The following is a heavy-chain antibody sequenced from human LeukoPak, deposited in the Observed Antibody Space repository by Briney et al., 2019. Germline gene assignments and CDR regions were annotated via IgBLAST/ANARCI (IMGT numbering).Heavy chain of an antibody. CDR2: ISGSGGST. D-gene: IGHD3-22*01. V-gene: IGHV3-23*01. CDR3: AKTYYYDSSGYYYDYYYYYGMDV. Sequence: GGSLRLSCAASGFTFSCYAMSWVRQAPGKGLEWVSAISGSGGSTYYADSVKGRFTISRDNSKNTLYLQMNSLRAEDTAVYYCAKTYYYDSSGYYYDYYYYYGMDVWGQGTTVTVSS. J-gene: IGHJ6*02. CDR1: GFTFSCYA.